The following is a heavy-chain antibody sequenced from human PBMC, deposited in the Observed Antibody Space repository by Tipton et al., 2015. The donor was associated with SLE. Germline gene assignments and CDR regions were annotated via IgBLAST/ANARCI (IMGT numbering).Heavy chain of an antibody. V-gene: IGHV4-34*01. CDR3: AGAREQQLVLFDY. D-gene: IGHD6-13*01. CDR2: INHSGST. J-gene: IGHJ4*02. Sequence: TLSLTCAVYGGSFSGYYWSWIRQPPGKGLEWIGEINHSGSTNYNPSLKSRVTISVDTSKNQFSLKLSSVTAADTAVYYCAGAREQQLVLFDYWGQGTLVTVSS. CDR1: GGSFSGYY.